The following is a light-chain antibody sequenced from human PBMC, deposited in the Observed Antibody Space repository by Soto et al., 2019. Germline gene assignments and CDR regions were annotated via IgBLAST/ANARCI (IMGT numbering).Light chain of an antibody. V-gene: IGLV1-44*01. CDR2: SSN. J-gene: IGLJ1*01. Sequence: QSVLTQPHSASGTPGQRVTISCSGSSSNIGSNSVHWFQQVPGTAPKPLIYSSNQRPSGVPERFSGCKSGTSASLAISGLQSEDEADYYCAAWDDSLNGHIFGTGTKVTVL. CDR3: AAWDDSLNGHI. CDR1: SSNIGSNS.